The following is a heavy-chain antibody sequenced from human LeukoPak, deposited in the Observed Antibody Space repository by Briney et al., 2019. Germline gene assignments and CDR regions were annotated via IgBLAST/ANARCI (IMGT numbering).Heavy chain of an antibody. D-gene: IGHD3-10*01. V-gene: IGHV3-53*05. CDR1: GFTVSSNY. Sequence: GGSLRLSCAASGFTVSSNYLTWVRQAPGKGLEWVSLIYSDGSTYYADSVKGRFTISRDNAKNSLYLEMNSLRAEDTALYYCAKASITIVRGVIADAYYFDYWGQGTPVTVSS. CDR3: AKASITIVRGVIADAYYFDY. CDR2: IYSDGST. J-gene: IGHJ4*02.